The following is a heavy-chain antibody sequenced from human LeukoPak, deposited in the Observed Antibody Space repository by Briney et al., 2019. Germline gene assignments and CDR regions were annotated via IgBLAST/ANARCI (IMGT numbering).Heavy chain of an antibody. J-gene: IGHJ4*02. CDR3: AKEGSELSGGRTYYFDY. Sequence: KPGGSLRLSCAASGFTFSSYSMNWVRQAPGKGLEWVSSISSSSSYIYYADSVKGRFTISRDNAKNSLYLQMNSLRAEDTALYYCAKEGSELSGGRTYYFDYWGQGTLVTVSS. CDR2: ISSSSSYI. V-gene: IGHV3-21*04. CDR1: GFTFSSYS. D-gene: IGHD2-15*01.